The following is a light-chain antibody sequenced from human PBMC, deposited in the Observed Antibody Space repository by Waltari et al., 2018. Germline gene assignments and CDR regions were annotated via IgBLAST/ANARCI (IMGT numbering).Light chain of an antibody. J-gene: IGKJ2*01. CDR1: QRLTKNY. V-gene: IGKV3-20*01. Sequence: VLTQSPGTLSLSPGESATLSCRASQRLTKNYLAWYQQKPGQPPRLLIYGASSRAAGIPDRFSGSGSGTDVTLTISRLDPEDFAIYYCQQYGSSVMYTFGQGTKLEIK. CDR3: QQYGSSVMYT. CDR2: GAS.